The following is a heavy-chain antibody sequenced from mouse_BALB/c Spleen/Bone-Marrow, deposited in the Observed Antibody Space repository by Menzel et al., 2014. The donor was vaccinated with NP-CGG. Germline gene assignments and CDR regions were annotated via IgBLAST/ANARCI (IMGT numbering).Heavy chain of an antibody. J-gene: IGHJ4*01. V-gene: IGHV1-54*01. CDR2: INPGSGGT. CDR1: GYAFTNYL. Sequence: QVQLKESGAELVRPGTSVKVSCKASGYAFTNYLIGWVKQRPGQGLEWIGVINPGSGGTNYNEKFKAKATLTADKSSSTAYMQLSSLTSDDSAVYFCAGCLTGTSAMDYWGQGTSVTVSS. CDR3: AGCLTGTSAMDY. D-gene: IGHD4-1*01.